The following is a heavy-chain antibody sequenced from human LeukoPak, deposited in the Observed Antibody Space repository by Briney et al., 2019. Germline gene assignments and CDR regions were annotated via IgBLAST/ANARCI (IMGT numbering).Heavy chain of an antibody. CDR2: IKQDGSEK. V-gene: IGHV3-7*01. D-gene: IGHD6-6*01. CDR3: ARESFAARWD. J-gene: IGHJ4*02. CDR1: GFSFTTYW. Sequence: PGGSLRLSCAASGFSFTTYWMGWVRQAPGKGLEWVANIKQDGSEKDYVDSVKGRFTISRDNAKNSLYLQMNSLTAEDTAVYYCARESFAARWDWGQGTLVTVSS.